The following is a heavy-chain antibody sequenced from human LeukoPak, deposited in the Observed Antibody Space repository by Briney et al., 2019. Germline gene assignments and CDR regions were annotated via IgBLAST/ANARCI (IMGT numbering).Heavy chain of an antibody. J-gene: IGHJ4*02. D-gene: IGHD6-19*01. Sequence: GGSLRLSCAASGFTFSSYGMHWVRQAPGKGLEWVAVISYDGSNKYCEDSVKGRFTISRDNSKNTLYLQMNSLRAEDTAVYYCAKDLRPYSSGWYDYWGQGTLVTVSS. CDR3: AKDLRPYSSGWYDY. V-gene: IGHV3-30*18. CDR1: GFTFSSYG. CDR2: ISYDGSNK.